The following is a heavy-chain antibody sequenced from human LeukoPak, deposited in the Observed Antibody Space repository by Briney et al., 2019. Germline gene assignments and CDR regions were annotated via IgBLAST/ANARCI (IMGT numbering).Heavy chain of an antibody. CDR1: GGTFSSYA. Sequence: GASVKVSCKASGGTFSSYAISWVRQAPGQGLEWMGGIIPIFGTANYAQKFQGRVTITADESTSTAYMELRSLRSDDTAVYYCARGLYSGSSDFDYWGQGTLVTVSS. V-gene: IGHV1-69*13. J-gene: IGHJ4*02. CDR3: ARGLYSGSSDFDY. D-gene: IGHD1-26*01. CDR2: IIPIFGTA.